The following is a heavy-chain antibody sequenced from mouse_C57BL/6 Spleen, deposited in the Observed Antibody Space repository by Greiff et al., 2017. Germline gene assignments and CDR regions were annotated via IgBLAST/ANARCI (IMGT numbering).Heavy chain of an antibody. Sequence: QVHVKQSGAELVRPGTSVKVSCKASGYAFTNYLIEWVKQRPGQGLEWIGVINPGSGGTNYNEKFKGKATLTADKSSSTAYMQLGSLTSEDSAFYFCARFTESNMVVWGYWYFDVWGTGTTVTVSS. CDR2: INPGSGGT. CDR1: GYAFTNYL. CDR3: ARFTESNMVVWGYWYFDV. V-gene: IGHV1-54*01. D-gene: IGHD2-10*02. J-gene: IGHJ1*03.